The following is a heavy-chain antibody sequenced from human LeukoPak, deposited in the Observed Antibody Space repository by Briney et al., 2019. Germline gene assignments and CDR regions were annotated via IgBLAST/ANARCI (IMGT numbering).Heavy chain of an antibody. Sequence: PGGSLRLSCAASGFTFSSYSMIWVRQAPGEGLEWVSCISSSSSVIYYADSVKGRFTISRDNAKNSLYLQMNSLRAEDTAVYYCARGPWSFDYWGQGTLVTVSS. V-gene: IGHV3-48*04. J-gene: IGHJ4*02. D-gene: IGHD3-3*01. CDR1: GFTFSSYS. CDR3: ARGPWSFDY. CDR2: ISSSSSVI.